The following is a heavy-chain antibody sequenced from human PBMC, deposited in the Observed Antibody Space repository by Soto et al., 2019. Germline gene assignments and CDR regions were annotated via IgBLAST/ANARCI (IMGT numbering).Heavy chain of an antibody. J-gene: IGHJ4*02. CDR2: IYYLGST. Sequence: QVQLQESGPGLVKPSETLSLTCTVSGGSVSSGTHYWSWIRQPPGKGLEWIGHIYYLGSTNYNASLKSRVALSIDTSRNRFSLRLSPVTTADTAVYYCARKVSGNIVFDYWGQGTLVTVSS. V-gene: IGHV4-61*01. CDR3: ARKVSGNIVFDY. CDR1: GGSVSSGTHY. D-gene: IGHD2-21*01.